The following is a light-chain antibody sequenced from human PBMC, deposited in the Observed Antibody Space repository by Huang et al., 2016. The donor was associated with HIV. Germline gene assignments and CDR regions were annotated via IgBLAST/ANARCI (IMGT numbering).Light chain of an antibody. CDR2: AAS. Sequence: DIQMTQSPSSLSASVGDRVTIACRASQSISNNLNWYPQKPGKAPKLLIYAASSLQSAGPSRFGGRGSGTDFTLTISSRQREDFATYYCQQSYSVPLTFGGGTKVDIK. CDR1: QSISNN. CDR3: QQSYSVPLT. J-gene: IGKJ4*01. V-gene: IGKV1-39*01.